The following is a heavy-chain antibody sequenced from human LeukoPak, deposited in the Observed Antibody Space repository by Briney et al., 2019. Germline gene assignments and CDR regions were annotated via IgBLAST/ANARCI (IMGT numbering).Heavy chain of an antibody. D-gene: IGHD2-2*01. CDR1: GYTFTSYD. CDR2: MNPNSGNT. V-gene: IGHV1-8*03. J-gene: IGHJ4*02. Sequence: ASVKVSCKASGYTFTSYDINWVRQATGQGLEWMGWMNPNSGNTGYAQKFQGRVTITRNTSISTAYMELSSLRSEDTAVYYCARGINIVVVPAYYFDYWGQGTLVTVSS. CDR3: ARGINIVVVPAYYFDY.